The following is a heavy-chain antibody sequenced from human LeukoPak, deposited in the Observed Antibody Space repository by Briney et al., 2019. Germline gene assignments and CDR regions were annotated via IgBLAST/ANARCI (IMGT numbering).Heavy chain of an antibody. J-gene: IGHJ4*02. V-gene: IGHV1-18*01. CDR3: ARSLGIVVVVAAGIFDY. D-gene: IGHD2-15*01. Sequence: ASVKVSCKASGYTFTIYGISWVRQAPGQGLEWMGWISAYNGNTNYAQKLQGRVTMTTDTSTSTAYMELRSLRSDDTAVYYCARSLGIVVVVAAGIFDYWGQGTLVTVSS. CDR2: ISAYNGNT. CDR1: GYTFTIYG.